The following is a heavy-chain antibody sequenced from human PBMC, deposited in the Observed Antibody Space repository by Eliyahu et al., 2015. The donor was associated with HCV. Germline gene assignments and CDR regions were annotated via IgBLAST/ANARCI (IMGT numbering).Heavy chain of an antibody. D-gene: IGHD6-19*01. CDR1: GGSISSSSYY. J-gene: IGHJ3*02. CDR2: XYYSGST. CDR3: ARTRAYSSGLVDAFDI. Sequence: QLQLQESGPGLVKPSETLSLTCTVSGGSISSSSYYWGWIRQPPGKGLEWIGSXYYSGSTYYNPSLKSRVTISVDTSKNQFSLKLSSVTAADTAVYYCARTRAYSSGLVDAFDIWGQGTMVTVSS. V-gene: IGHV4-39*01.